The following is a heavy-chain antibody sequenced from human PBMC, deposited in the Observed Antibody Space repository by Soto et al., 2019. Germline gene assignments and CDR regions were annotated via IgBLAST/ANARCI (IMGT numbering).Heavy chain of an antibody. Sequence: GGSLRLSCAASGFTFSSYAMSWVRQAPGKGLEWVSAISGSGGSTYYADSVKGRFTISRGNSKNTLYLQMNSLRAEDTAVYYCAKKEGNSSSSEREYGACDIWGQGTMVTVSS. CDR3: AKKEGNSSSSEREYGACDI. D-gene: IGHD6-6*01. J-gene: IGHJ3*02. V-gene: IGHV3-23*01. CDR2: ISGSGGST. CDR1: GFTFSSYA.